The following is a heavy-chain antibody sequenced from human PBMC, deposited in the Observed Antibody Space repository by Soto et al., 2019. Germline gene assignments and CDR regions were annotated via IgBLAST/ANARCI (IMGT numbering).Heavy chain of an antibody. J-gene: IGHJ3*02. Sequence: GGSLRLSCAASGFTFSSYSMNWVRQAPGKGLEWVANISNSSSTKYYADSVRGRFTISRDNAKNSLYLQMNSLRAEDTAVYYCARDRGIDAFDIWGQGTMVTVSS. CDR2: ISNSSSTK. CDR1: GFTFSSYS. V-gene: IGHV3-48*04. D-gene: IGHD3-10*01. CDR3: ARDRGIDAFDI.